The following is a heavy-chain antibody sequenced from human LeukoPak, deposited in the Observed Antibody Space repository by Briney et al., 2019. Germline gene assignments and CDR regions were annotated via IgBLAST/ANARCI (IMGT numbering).Heavy chain of an antibody. CDR3: AREEYSSGWYHYYYMDV. Sequence: GGSLSLSCVATGFTFSNYRMNWVRPAPGKGLEWVSSISSSSSYIYYADSVKGRFTISRDNAKNSLYLQMNSLRAEDTAVYYCAREEYSSGWYHYYYMDVWGKGTTVTVSS. J-gene: IGHJ6*03. D-gene: IGHD6-19*01. CDR2: ISSSSSYI. V-gene: IGHV3-21*01. CDR1: GFTFSNYR.